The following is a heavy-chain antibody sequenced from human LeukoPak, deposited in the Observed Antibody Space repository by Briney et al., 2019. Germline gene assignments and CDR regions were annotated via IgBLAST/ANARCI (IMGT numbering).Heavy chain of an antibody. CDR2: IYYSGST. CDR1: GGSISSSSYY. V-gene: IGHV4-39*01. J-gene: IGHJ4*02. CDR3: ARVIRADLDLVYSSGWFDY. D-gene: IGHD6-19*01. Sequence: SETLSLTCTVSGGSISSSSYYWGWIRQPPGKGLEWIGSIYYSGSTYYNPSLKSRVTISVDTSKNQFSLKLSSVTAADTAVYYCARVIRADLDLVYSSGWFDYWGQGTLVTASS.